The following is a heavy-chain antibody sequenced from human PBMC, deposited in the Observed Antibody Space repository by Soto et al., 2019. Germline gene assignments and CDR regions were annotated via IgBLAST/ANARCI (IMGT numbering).Heavy chain of an antibody. Sequence: PSETLSLTCTVSGASMSSGGYYWTWIRQSPGKGLEWIGYIYYSGSTYYNPSLESQVAISLDTSRSQFSLTLHSVIVSDTAIYYCARDRHNNFFDPWGQGTLVTVSS. CDR1: GASMSSGGYY. D-gene: IGHD6-6*01. J-gene: IGHJ5*02. V-gene: IGHV4-31*01. CDR2: IYYSGST. CDR3: ARDRHNNFFDP.